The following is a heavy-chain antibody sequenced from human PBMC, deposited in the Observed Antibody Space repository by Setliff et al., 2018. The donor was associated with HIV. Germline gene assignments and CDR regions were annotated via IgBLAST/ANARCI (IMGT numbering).Heavy chain of an antibody. CDR2: ISPYNGNT. V-gene: IGHV1-18*01. Sequence: ASVKVSCKASGYTFTNFGITWVRQAPGQGLEWMGRISPYNGNTNYAPELHGRVTMTTDTSTSTASLELRSLRSDDTAVYYCARDRIPSKWLLESDYWGQGTLVTVSS. CDR1: GYTFTNFG. J-gene: IGHJ4*02. D-gene: IGHD3-22*01. CDR3: ARDRIPSKWLLESDY.